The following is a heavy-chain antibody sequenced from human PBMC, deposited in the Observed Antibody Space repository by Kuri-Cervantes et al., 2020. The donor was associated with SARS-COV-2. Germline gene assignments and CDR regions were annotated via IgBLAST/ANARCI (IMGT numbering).Heavy chain of an antibody. Sequence: GGSLRLSCAASGSTFTTFAMSWVRQAPGKGLEWVSTINYNAESTYHADSVKGRFTISRDNSQNTLFLRMDNLRAEDTATYYCAKDPWAVVVSGAFDTWGQGTMVTVSS. J-gene: IGHJ3*02. D-gene: IGHD3-22*01. V-gene: IGHV3-23*01. CDR1: GSTFTTFA. CDR2: INYNAEST. CDR3: AKDPWAVVVSGAFDT.